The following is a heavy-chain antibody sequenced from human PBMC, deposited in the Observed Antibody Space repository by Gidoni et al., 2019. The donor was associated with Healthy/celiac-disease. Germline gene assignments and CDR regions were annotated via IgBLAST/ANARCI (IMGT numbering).Heavy chain of an antibody. Sequence: QVQLQASGPGLVKPSETLSLTCAVSGYSISSGYYWGWIRQPPGKGLDGIGSIYHSGSTYYNPSLKSRVTISVDTSKNQFSLKLSSVTAADTAVYYCVGYGSGSYYTTVPLDYWGQGTLVTVSS. CDR3: VGYGSGSYYTTVPLDY. CDR1: GYSISSGYY. V-gene: IGHV4-38-2*01. D-gene: IGHD3-10*01. CDR2: IYHSGST. J-gene: IGHJ4*02.